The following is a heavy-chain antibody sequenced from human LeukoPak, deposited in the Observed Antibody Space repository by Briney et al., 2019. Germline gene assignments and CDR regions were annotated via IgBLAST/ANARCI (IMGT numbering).Heavy chain of an antibody. Sequence: SETLSLTCAVYGGSFSGYYWSWIRQPPGKGLEWIGEINHSGSTNYNPSLKSRVTIPVDTSKNQFSLKLSSVTAADTAVYYCARWARNYYYGSGSYIGFDLWGRGTLVTVSS. V-gene: IGHV4-34*01. D-gene: IGHD3-10*01. CDR3: ARWARNYYYGSGSYIGFDL. J-gene: IGHJ2*01. CDR2: INHSGST. CDR1: GGSFSGYY.